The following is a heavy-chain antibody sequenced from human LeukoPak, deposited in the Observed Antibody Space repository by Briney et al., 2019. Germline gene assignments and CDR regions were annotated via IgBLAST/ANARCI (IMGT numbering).Heavy chain of an antibody. J-gene: IGHJ3*02. CDR2: IIPIVGIA. Sequence: SVKVSCKAAGATVSTYAISWVRRAAGQRLGGRGRIIPIVGIANYAKKFQGRVTITADNSTSTAYMQLSSLRSEDTAVYYCARSDSGTYAFAIWGQGTMVTVSS. V-gene: IGHV1-69*04. CDR1: GATVSTYA. D-gene: IGHD2-21*01. CDR3: ARSDSGTYAFAI.